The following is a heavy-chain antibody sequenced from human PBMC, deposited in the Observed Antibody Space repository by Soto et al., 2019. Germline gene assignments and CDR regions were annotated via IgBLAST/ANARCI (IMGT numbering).Heavy chain of an antibody. D-gene: IGHD3-9*01. CDR3: AKDVHYDIVTGIEYFHH. CDR1: GFTFSSYA. V-gene: IGHV3-23*01. CDR2: ISGCARST. J-gene: IGHJ1*01. Sequence: EVQLLESGGGLVQPGGSLRLSCAASGFTFSSYAMSWVRRAPGKGLEWVSAISGCARSTKYADSVKGRFTISRDNSKNTLFLQMSSLRAEDTAVYYCAKDVHYDIVTGIEYFHHWAQGTLVTVSS.